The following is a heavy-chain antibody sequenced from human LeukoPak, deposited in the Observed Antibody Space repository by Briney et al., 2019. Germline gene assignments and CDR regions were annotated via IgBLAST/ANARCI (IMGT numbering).Heavy chain of an antibody. V-gene: IGHV1-69*05. J-gene: IGHJ4*02. D-gene: IGHD2-2*01. CDR2: IIPIFGTA. CDR3: ASRLYCSNTRCRNFPFAY. Sequence: SVKVSCKASGGTFSSYAISWVRQAPGQGLEWMGRIIPIFGTANYAQKFQGRVTITTDESTSTAYMELSSLRSEDTAIYYCASRLYCSNTRCRNFPFAYWGQGTLVTVSS. CDR1: GGTFSSYA.